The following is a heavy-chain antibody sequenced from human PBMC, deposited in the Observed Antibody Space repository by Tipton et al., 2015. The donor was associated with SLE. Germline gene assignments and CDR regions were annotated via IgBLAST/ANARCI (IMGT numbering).Heavy chain of an antibody. CDR1: GFTFSFDW. J-gene: IGHJ4*02. CDR2: INRDGSEK. V-gene: IGHV3-7*01. Sequence: SLRLSCAASGFTFSFDWMTWVRQPPGRGLEWVANINRDGSEKYYASSLKGRVTISRDNAKNSLDLQMNSLRVEDTAVYYCTRGGRTSSWYWRDWGQGTVVTVSS. D-gene: IGHD6-13*01. CDR3: TRGGRTSSWYWRD.